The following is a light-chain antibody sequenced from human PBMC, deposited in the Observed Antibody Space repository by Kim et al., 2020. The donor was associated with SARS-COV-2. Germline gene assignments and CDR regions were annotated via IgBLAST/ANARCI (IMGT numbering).Light chain of an antibody. CDR1: SSDVGTYYY. Sequence: GQSITISCTGSSSDVGTYYYVSWYQQHPGKAPKLIIFYVSDRPSGVSNRFSGSKSANTASLTISGLQPEDEADYYCNSYTTSSTWIFGGGTKVTVL. CDR3: NSYTTSSTWI. V-gene: IGLV2-14*03. CDR2: YVS. J-gene: IGLJ2*01.